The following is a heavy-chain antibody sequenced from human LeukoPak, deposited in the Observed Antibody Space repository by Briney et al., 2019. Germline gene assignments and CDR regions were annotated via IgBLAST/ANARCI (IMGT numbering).Heavy chain of an antibody. D-gene: IGHD2-15*01. CDR3: ARARRDCSGGSCYPDYNWFDP. CDR1: GFTFSSYE. J-gene: IGHJ5*02. CDR2: ISSSGSAI. Sequence: PGGSLRLSCAASGFTFSSYEMNWVRQAPGKGLDWVSYISSSGSAIYYADSVKGRFTISRDNAKNSLYLQMSSLRAEDTAVYYCARARRDCSGGSCYPDYNWFDPWGQGTLVTVSS. V-gene: IGHV3-48*03.